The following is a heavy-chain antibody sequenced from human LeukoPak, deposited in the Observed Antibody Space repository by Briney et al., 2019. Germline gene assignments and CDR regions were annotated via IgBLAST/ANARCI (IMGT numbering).Heavy chain of an antibody. D-gene: IGHD2-8*02. J-gene: IGHJ4*02. Sequence: GGSLRLSCAASGITLSNYWMTWVRQAPGKGLGWVANINQDGSLTHYVDSVKGRFTISRDNAKNSLFFLMDSLAVEDTAVYYCATMDGTGYVGYWGQGTLVTVSS. CDR2: INQDGSLT. CDR3: ATMDGTGYVGY. CDR1: GITLSNYW. V-gene: IGHV3-7*01.